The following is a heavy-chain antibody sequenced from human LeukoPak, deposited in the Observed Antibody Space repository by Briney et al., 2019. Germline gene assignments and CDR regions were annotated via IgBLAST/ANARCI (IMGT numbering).Heavy chain of an antibody. J-gene: IGHJ5*02. CDR1: GFTVSNIY. Sequence: GGSLRLSCAVSGFTVSNIYMSWVRQAPGKGLEWLSVIYSGGSTYYADSVKGRFTISRDNSKNTVYLQMNSLRAEDTAVYYCARLRTTNNWYYDWGQGTLVTVSS. D-gene: IGHD1-26*01. CDR3: ARLRTTNNWYYD. V-gene: IGHV3-53*01. CDR2: IYSGGST.